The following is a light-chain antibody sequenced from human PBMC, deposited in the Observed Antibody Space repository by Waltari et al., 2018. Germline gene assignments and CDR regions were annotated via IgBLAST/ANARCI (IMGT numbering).Light chain of an antibody. CDR3: QQYDISPLT. CDR2: DTS. Sequence: EIVLTQSPGTLSLSPGERATLSCRASQTVRTTYLAWYQQKPVQAPTLVIHDTSSKATGIPYRFSGSGSGTDFSLTISSLEPEDFAVYYCQQYDISPLTFGGGTKVETK. CDR1: QTVRTTY. J-gene: IGKJ4*01. V-gene: IGKV3-20*01.